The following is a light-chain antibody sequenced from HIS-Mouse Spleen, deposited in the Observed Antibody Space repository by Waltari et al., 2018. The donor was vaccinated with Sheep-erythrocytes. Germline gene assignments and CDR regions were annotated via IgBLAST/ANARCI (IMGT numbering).Light chain of an antibody. CDR1: SSDVGGYNY. CDR2: DVS. J-gene: IGLJ3*02. CDR3: CSYAGSYTFWV. Sequence: QSALTQPRSVSGSPGQSVTISCTGTSSDVGGYNYVSLYQHHPGKAPKPMIYDVSKRPSGVPDRFSGSKSGNTASLTISGLQAEDEADYYCCSYAGSYTFWVFGGGTRLTVL. V-gene: IGLV2-11*01.